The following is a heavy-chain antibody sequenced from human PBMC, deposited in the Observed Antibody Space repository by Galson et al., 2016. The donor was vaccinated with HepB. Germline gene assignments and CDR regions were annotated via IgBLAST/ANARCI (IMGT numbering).Heavy chain of an antibody. CDR2: IKIDGSIT. D-gene: IGHD6-19*01. CDR3: VRDGAVPGLGFDP. Sequence: SLRLSCAASGFSFSAYWMHWVRQAPGKGLVWVSRIKIDGSITNYADSVKGRFTISRDNATNTLYLQMYSLRVEDTAVYYCVRDGAVPGLGFDPWGQGALVSVSS. J-gene: IGHJ5*02. V-gene: IGHV3-74*01. CDR1: GFSFSAYW.